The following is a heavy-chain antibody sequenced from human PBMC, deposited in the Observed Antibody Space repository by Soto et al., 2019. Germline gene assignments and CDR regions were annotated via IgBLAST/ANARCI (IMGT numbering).Heavy chain of an antibody. V-gene: IGHV3-30*18. CDR1: GFTFSSYG. CDR2: ISYDGSNT. J-gene: IGHJ4*02. D-gene: IGHD1-26*01. Sequence: QVQLVESGGGVVQPGRSLRLSCVASGFTFSSYGMQWVRQAPGKGLEWVAIISYDGSNTYYADSVKGRFTISRDNSKNTLYLQMNSLRAEDTSVYYCAKEGELSGSYYISSSYYFDYWGQGTLVTVSS. CDR3: AKEGELSGSYYISSSYYFDY.